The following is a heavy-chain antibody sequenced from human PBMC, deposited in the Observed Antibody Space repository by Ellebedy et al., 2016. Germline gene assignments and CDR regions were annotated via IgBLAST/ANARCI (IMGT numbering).Heavy chain of an antibody. CDR1: GGSISSSSYY. D-gene: IGHD1-26*01. V-gene: IGHV4-39*01. CDR3: ARHTTTRLVGATTLDYFDY. CDR2: IYYSGST. J-gene: IGHJ4*02. Sequence: SETLSLXXTVSGGSISSSSYYWGWIRQPPGKGLEWIGSIYYSGSTYYNPSLKSRVTISVDTSKNQFSLKLSSVTAADTAVYYCARHTTTRLVGATTLDYFDYWGQGTLVTVSS.